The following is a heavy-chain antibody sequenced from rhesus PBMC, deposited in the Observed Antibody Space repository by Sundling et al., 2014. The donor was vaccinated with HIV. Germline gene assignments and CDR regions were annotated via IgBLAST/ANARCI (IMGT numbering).Heavy chain of an antibody. J-gene: IGHJ4*01. CDR2: ISHDGSKK. CDR3: ARSVVGLVSDL. CDR1: GFTFSNYG. Sequence: EVKLVESGGGLVQPGGSLRLSCAASGFTFSNYGIHWVRQAPGKGLDWVSVISHDGSKKYYVDSVKDRFTISRENSKNMAYLQMTNLKLEDTAVYYCARSVVGLVSDLWGQGVLVTVSS. V-gene: IGHV3-54*02. D-gene: IGHD3-3*01.